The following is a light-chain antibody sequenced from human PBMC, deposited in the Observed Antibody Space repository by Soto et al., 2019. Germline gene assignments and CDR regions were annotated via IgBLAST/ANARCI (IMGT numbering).Light chain of an antibody. V-gene: IGKV3-15*01. J-gene: IGKJ4*01. Sequence: EIVMTQSPATLSVSPGERATLSCRASQSISITLAWYQQKPGQAPRLLIYGASTRATDIPARFSGSGSGTDFTLTISVLQSEDFAVYYCQQYNNWPRTFGGGTKVEI. CDR1: QSISIT. CDR2: GAS. CDR3: QQYNNWPRT.